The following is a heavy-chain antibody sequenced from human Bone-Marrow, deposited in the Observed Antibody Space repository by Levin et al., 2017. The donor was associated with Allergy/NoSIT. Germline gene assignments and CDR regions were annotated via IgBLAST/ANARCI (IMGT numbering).Heavy chain of an antibody. CDR1: GFNFNIYW. J-gene: IGHJ4*02. V-gene: IGHV3-74*01. Sequence: ETLSLTCAASGFNFNIYWMHWVRQSPEKGLAWVSHIESDGIRTTYADSVKGRFTISRDNAKNTLYLQMNSLKVEDTAVYFCVRDNWGYDYWGQGTLVTVSS. D-gene: IGHD7-27*01. CDR3: VRDNWGYDY. CDR2: IESDGIRT.